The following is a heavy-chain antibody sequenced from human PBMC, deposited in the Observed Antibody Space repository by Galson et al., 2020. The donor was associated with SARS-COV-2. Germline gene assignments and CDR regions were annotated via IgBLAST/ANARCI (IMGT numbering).Heavy chain of an antibody. D-gene: IGHD3-3*01. J-gene: IGHJ5*01. CDR2: LWYDSRNK. V-gene: IGHV3-33*01. CDR1: GFTFSGYA. CDR3: AREATVSGVPRGFDS. Sequence: GGSLRLSCAASGFTFSGYAMHWVRQAPGKGLEWVAGLWYDSRNKNYADSVKGRFSISRDNSKNTLFLQMSRLRAEDTAVYYCAREATVSGVPRGFDSWCPGTLVTVSS.